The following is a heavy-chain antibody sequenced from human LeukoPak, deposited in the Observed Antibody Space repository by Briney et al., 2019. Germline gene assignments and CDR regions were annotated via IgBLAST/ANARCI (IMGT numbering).Heavy chain of an antibody. V-gene: IGHV4-59*01. CDR3: ARDGDAPWFDY. D-gene: IGHD3-3*01. CDR2: IYYTGST. CDR1: GGSISSYY. Sequence: SETLSLTCTVSGGSISSYYWSWIRQPPGKGLESIGYIYYTGSTNYNPSLKSRVTISVDTSKNQFSLKLSSVTAADTAVYYCARDGDAPWFDYWGQGTLVTVSS. J-gene: IGHJ4*02.